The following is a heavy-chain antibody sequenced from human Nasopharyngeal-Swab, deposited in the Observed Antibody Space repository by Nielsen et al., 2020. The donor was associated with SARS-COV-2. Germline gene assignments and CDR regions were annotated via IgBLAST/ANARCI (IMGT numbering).Heavy chain of an antibody. J-gene: IGHJ5*02. D-gene: IGHD3-3*01. CDR3: ARGVPITLVGVVSSGGNQFDP. Sequence: GESLKISCAASGFTFSSYSMNWVRQAPGKGLEWVSSISSSSSYIYYADSVKGRFTISRDNAKNSLYLQMNSLRAADTAVYYCARGVPITLVGVVSSGGNQFDPWGQGTLVTVSS. CDR1: GFTFSSYS. CDR2: ISSSSSYI. V-gene: IGHV3-21*04.